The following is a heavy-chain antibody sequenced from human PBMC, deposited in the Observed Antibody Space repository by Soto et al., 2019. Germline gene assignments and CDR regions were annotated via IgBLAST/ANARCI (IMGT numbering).Heavy chain of an antibody. Sequence: QVQLQQWGAGLLKPSETLSLTCAVYGGSFSGYYWSWIRQPPGKGLEWIGEIIHTGSTNYNPSLKRRVIISIDSTKKQFSLKLSSVTAADTAVYYCAPQVVPTATKKPWGQGTLVTVSS. V-gene: IGHV4-34*12. CDR1: GGSFSGYY. CDR2: IIHTGST. D-gene: IGHD2-2*01. J-gene: IGHJ4*02. CDR3: APQVVPTATKKP.